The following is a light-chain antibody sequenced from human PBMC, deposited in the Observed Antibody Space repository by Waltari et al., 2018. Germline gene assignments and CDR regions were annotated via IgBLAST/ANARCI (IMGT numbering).Light chain of an antibody. J-gene: IGKJ1*01. V-gene: IGKV3-15*01. CDR1: QHINMN. CDR3: QQYNDWPPWT. Sequence: DIVLTQSPATLSLSPGERATPSCRASQHINMNLAWYQQKPGQAPRLLFYGASTRESGVPARFSGSGSGTEFTLTISSLQSEDFGLYYCQQYNDWPPWTFGQGTKV. CDR2: GAS.